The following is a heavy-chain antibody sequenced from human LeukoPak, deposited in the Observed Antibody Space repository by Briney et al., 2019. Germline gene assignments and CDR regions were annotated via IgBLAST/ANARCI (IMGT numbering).Heavy chain of an antibody. CDR2: IWYDGSNK. CDR1: GFTFSSYG. Sequence: GRSLRLSCAASGFTFSSYGMHWVRQAPGKGLEWVAVIWYDGSNKYYADSVKGRFTISRDNSKNTLYLQINSLRAEDTAVYYCAKGAVAGPGGVYYFDYWGQGTLVTVSS. V-gene: IGHV3-33*06. D-gene: IGHD6-19*01. CDR3: AKGAVAGPGGVYYFDY. J-gene: IGHJ4*02.